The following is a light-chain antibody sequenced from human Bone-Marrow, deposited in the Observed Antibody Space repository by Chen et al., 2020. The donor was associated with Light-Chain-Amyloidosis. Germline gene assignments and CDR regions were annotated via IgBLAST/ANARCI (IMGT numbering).Light chain of an antibody. J-gene: IGKJ4*01. CDR3: MQGTHWPLT. CDR2: KVS. Sequence: AVMSQTPLTLTVTQGLPDSISYRSTQSLVNLDGNTYLSWFQQRPGHSPRRLIYKVSNRDVGVPDRFSGSGSGTDFTLKISRVEAEDVGVYYCMQGTHWPLTFGGGTNVEIK. V-gene: IGKV2-30*01. CDR1: QSLVNLDGNTY.